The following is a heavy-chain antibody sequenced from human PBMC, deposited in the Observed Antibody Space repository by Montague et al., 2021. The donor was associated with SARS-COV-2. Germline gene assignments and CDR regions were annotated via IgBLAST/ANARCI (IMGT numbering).Heavy chain of an antibody. CDR2: IYTGGDT. V-gene: IGHV3-13*01. J-gene: IGHJ5*02. D-gene: IGHD3-3*01. CDR3: ARMGGGNFWRRFDH. Sequence: SLRLSCAASGLSFSSNYMPWVRQATGKGLDWVSVIYTGGDTYYADSVRGRFTISRENSKNILYLQVNSLRVEDTAVYYCARMGGGNFWRRFDHWGQGTLVTVSS. CDR1: GLSFSSNY.